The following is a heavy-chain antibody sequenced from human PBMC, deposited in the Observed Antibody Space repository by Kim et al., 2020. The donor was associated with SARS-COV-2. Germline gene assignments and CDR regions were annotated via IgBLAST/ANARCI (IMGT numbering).Heavy chain of an antibody. D-gene: IGHD6-13*01. V-gene: IGHV3-21*01. Sequence: STGNYRYYAESVKGRFTISRDTAQNSLFLQINSLRAEDTAVYYCAKGAGGPWGQGTLVTVSS. CDR2: STGNYR. CDR3: AKGAGGP. J-gene: IGHJ5*02.